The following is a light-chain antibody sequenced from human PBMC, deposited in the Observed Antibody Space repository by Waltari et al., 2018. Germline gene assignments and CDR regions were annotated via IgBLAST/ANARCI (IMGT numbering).Light chain of an antibody. CDR2: GST. CDR1: GSNFGAGYD. CDR3: QSYDTSLSVV. Sequence: QSVLTQPPSVSGAPGQRVTISCTGSGSNFGAGYDVPWYQQLPRAAPKLLIYGSTSRPLGVPARFFGSTSGTSASLAITGLQAEDEADYYCQSYDTSLSVVFGGGTKLTVL. V-gene: IGLV1-40*01. J-gene: IGLJ3*02.